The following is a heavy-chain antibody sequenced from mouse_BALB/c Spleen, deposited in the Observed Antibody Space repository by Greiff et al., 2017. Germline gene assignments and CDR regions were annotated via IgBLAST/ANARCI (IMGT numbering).Heavy chain of an antibody. CDR3: ARSAPATYYFDY. CDR1: GYAFTNYL. V-gene: IGHV1-54*01. D-gene: IGHD1-2*01. Sequence: VQLQQSGAELVRPGTSVKVSCKASGYAFTNYLIEWVKQRPGQGLEWIGVINPGSGGTNYNEKFKGKATLTADKSSSTAYMQLSSLTSDDSAVYFCARSAPATYYFDYWGQGTTLTVSS. CDR2: INPGSGGT. J-gene: IGHJ2*01.